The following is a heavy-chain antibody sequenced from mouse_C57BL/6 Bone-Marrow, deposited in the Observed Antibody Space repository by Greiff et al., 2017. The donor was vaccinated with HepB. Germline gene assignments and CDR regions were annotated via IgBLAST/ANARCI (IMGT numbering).Heavy chain of an antibody. Sequence: QVQLQQPGAELVKPGASVKLSCKASGYTFTSYWMHWVKQRPGQGLEWIGMIHPNSGSTNYNEKFKSKATLTVEKSSSTAYMQLSSLTSEDSAVYYCARDYYGSRDYWGQGTTLTVSS. D-gene: IGHD1-1*01. V-gene: IGHV1-64*01. J-gene: IGHJ2*01. CDR2: IHPNSGST. CDR1: GYTFTSYW. CDR3: ARDYYGSRDY.